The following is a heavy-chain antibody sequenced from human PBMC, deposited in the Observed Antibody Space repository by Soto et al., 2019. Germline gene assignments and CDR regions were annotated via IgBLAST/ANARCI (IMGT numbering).Heavy chain of an antibody. V-gene: IGHV3-23*01. CDR2: VNTRGYT. CDR1: RFTFNIYT. D-gene: IGHD6-25*01. Sequence: AGSMKLASVASRFTFNIYTMSWARQAQGKGLEWVSTVNTRGYTWYADSVKGRFTISRDNSKSTLYLQMNRLRAEDTAVFYCAKDLGAVPGTGDGFDYWGQGTVVTVSS. J-gene: IGHJ4*02. CDR3: AKDLGAVPGTGDGFDY.